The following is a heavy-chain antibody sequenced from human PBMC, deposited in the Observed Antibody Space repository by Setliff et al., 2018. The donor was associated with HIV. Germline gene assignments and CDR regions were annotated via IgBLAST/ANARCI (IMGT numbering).Heavy chain of an antibody. CDR2: IYSGGST. Sequence: PGGSLRLSCAASGFTVSSNYMSWVRQAPGKGLEWVSIIYSGGSTYYADSVKGRFTISRDNSKNTLYLQMNSLRVDDRAVYYWLKDSGYYVWGVYRSSRLPFDYWGKGTLVTVSA. CDR3: LKDSGYYVWGVYRSSRLPFDY. CDR1: GFTVSSNY. V-gene: IGHV3-53*01. D-gene: IGHD3-16*02. J-gene: IGHJ4*02.